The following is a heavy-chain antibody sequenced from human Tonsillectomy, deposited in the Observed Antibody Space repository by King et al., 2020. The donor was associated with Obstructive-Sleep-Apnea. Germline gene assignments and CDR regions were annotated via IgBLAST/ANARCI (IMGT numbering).Heavy chain of an antibody. CDR2: IYWDDDK. CDR1: GFSLRTSGVG. Sequence: TLKESGPTLVKPTQTLTLTCTFSGFSLRTSGVGVGWIRQPPGKALEWLALIYWDDDKRYSPSLESRLTITKDTAKNQVVLTMTNMDPVDTATYYCAHSHIAASLSHPYNWFDPWGQGTLVTVSS. D-gene: IGHD6-6*01. J-gene: IGHJ5*02. V-gene: IGHV2-5*02. CDR3: AHSHIAASLSHPYNWFDP.